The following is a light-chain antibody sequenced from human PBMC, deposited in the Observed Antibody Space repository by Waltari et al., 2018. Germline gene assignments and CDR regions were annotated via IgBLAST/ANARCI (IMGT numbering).Light chain of an antibody. CDR2: CLN. CDR3: AVWDDALNCHV. CDR1: LSNVGTNF. V-gene: IGLV1-44*01. Sequence: QFVPTQTLSASGTPVQTVIMNCSANLSNVGTNFVNWYPEVPGTAPKLDIGCLNHRPSGVPDRFSASKSGTTASLAISGLQSEDEADYYCAVWDDALNCHVFGSGSKVTVL. J-gene: IGLJ1*01.